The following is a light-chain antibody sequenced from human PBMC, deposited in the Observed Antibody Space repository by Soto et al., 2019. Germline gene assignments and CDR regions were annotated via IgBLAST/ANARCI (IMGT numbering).Light chain of an antibody. V-gene: IGKV1-5*03. Sequence: DIQLTQSPSTLSASVGDTVTITCRASQSITTWLAWYQQKPGKAPKALIYKVSTLYSGVPSRFSGSGPGTDFTLTITSLQPDDFANYYCQQYNSFSWTFGQGTKVEVK. CDR1: QSITTW. CDR3: QQYNSFSWT. J-gene: IGKJ1*01. CDR2: KVS.